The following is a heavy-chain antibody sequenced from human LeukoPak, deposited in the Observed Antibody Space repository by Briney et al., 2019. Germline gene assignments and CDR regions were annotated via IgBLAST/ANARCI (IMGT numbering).Heavy chain of an antibody. Sequence: SETLSLTCAVSGGSISSSSYSWGWIRQPPGKGLEWIGTIYYSGSTYYNPSLESRVTISVDTSRNQFSRKLSSVTAADTAVYYCARLSPSSGYYLFDDWGQGTLVTVSS. CDR2: IYYSGST. V-gene: IGHV4-39*01. CDR1: GGSISSSSYS. CDR3: ARLSPSSGYYLFDD. J-gene: IGHJ4*02. D-gene: IGHD3-22*01.